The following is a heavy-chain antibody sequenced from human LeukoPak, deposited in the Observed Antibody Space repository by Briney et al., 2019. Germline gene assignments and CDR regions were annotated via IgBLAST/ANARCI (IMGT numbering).Heavy chain of an antibody. Sequence: PSETLSLTCIVSGGSVSSGSYYWSWIRQPPGKGLEWIGYIYYSGSTNYNPPLKSRVTISVDTSKNQFSLKLKSVTAADTAVYYCARDLAESDAFDIWGQGTMVTVSS. V-gene: IGHV4-61*01. J-gene: IGHJ3*02. CDR3: ARDLAESDAFDI. CDR2: IYYSGST. CDR1: GGSVSSGSYY.